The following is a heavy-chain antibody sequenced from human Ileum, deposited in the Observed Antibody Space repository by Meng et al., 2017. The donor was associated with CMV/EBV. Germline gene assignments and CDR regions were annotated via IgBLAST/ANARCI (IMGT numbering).Heavy chain of an antibody. CDR2: IIPILGIA. Sequence: KASGSTFSSYAISWVRQAPGQGLEWMGGIIPILGIANYAQKFQGRVTITADKSTSTAYMELSSLRSEDTAVYYCARTGPGGATIFCYWGQGTLVTVSS. D-gene: IGHD1-26*01. CDR1: GSTFSSYA. CDR3: ARTGPGGATIFCY. V-gene: IGHV1-69*10. J-gene: IGHJ4*02.